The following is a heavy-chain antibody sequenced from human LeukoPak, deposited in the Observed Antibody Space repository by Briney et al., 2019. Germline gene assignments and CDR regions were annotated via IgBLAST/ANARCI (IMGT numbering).Heavy chain of an antibody. V-gene: IGHV4-4*07. CDR2: IYTSGST. D-gene: IGHD3-22*01. J-gene: IGHJ4*02. CDR3: AREHTRGYDSRLFDY. CDR1: GGSISSYY. Sequence: SETLSLTCTVSGGSISSYYWSWIRQPAGKGLEWIGRIYTSGSTNYNPSLKSRVTISVDTSKNQFSLKLSSVTAADTAVYYCAREHTRGYDSRLFDYWGQGTLVTVSS.